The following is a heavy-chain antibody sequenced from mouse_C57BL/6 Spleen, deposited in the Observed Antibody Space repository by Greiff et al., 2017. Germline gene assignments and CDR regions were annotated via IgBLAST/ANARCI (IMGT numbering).Heavy chain of an antibody. J-gene: IGHJ2*01. V-gene: IGHV1-82*01. CDR1: GYAFSSSW. Sequence: QVQLQQSGPELVKPGASVKISCTASGYAFSSSWMNWVKQRPGKGLACIGRIYPGDGATNYTGKFKGKATLTADKSSSTAYMQLSSLTAEDSAVYFCAVAGAIYYGNFYWGQGTTLTVSS. CDR3: AVAGAIYYGNFY. D-gene: IGHD2-1*01. CDR2: IYPGDGAT.